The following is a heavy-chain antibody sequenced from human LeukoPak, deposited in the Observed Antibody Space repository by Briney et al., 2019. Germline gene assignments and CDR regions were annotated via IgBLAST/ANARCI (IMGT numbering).Heavy chain of an antibody. CDR1: EFTFSSYS. Sequence: PGGSLRLSCAASEFTFSSYSMTWVRQAPGKGLEWVSSISTYSDYIFYADSVKGRFTISRDSAKNSLYLQMNSLRAEDTAVYYCARGPSGYHNTGGQGTLVTVSS. J-gene: IGHJ4*02. CDR2: ISTYSDYI. V-gene: IGHV3-21*01. D-gene: IGHD5-12*01. CDR3: ARGPSGYHNT.